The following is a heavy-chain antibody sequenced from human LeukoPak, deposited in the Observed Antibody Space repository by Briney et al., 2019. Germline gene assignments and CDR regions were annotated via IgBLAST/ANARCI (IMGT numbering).Heavy chain of an antibody. J-gene: IGHJ4*02. D-gene: IGHD2-21*01. CDR3: ITPLPYSAQ. V-gene: IGHV3-33*01. CDR2: IWYDGSNK. Sequence: QPGGSLRLSCAASGFTFSSYGMHWVRQAPGKGLEWVAVIWYDGSNKYYADSVKGRFTISRDNSKNTLYLQMNSLRAEDTAVYYCITPLPYSAQGGQGTLVTVSS. CDR1: GFTFSSYG.